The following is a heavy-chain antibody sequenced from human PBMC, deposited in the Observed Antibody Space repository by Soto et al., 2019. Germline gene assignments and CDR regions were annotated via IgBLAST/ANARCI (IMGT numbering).Heavy chain of an antibody. CDR3: AREEDIVVGPSAPGGFDP. V-gene: IGHV3-23*01. D-gene: IGHD2-2*01. CDR1: GFTFSSYA. CDR2: ISGSGGST. Sequence: PGGSLRLSCAASGFTFSSYAMRWVRQAPGKGLEWVSAISGSGGSTYYADSVKGLFTISRDNSKNTLYLQMNSLRAEDTAAYYCAREEDIVVGPSAPGGFDPWGQGTMVTVSS. J-gene: IGHJ5*02.